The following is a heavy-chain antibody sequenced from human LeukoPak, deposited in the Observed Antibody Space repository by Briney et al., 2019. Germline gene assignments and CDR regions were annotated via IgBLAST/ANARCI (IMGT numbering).Heavy chain of an antibody. Sequence: ASVKVSCKASGYSFTGYYMHWVRQAPGQGLEWMGWINPNSGGTNYAQRFQGRVTMTRDTSISTAYMELSRLRSDDTAVYYCARDDSGGSCDYWGQGTLVTVSS. J-gene: IGHJ4*02. CDR2: INPNSGGT. CDR3: ARDDSGGSCDY. CDR1: GYSFTGYY. V-gene: IGHV1-2*02. D-gene: IGHD2-15*01.